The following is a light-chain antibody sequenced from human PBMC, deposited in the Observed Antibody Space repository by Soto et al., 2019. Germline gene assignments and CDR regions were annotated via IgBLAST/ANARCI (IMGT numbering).Light chain of an antibody. CDR1: QSISVW. CDR2: DAS. CDR3: QQYENYWT. J-gene: IGKJ1*01. Sequence: DIQMTQSPSTLSASVGDTVTITCRASQSISVWLAWYQQKPGKAPDLLIYDASNLDSGVPSRFSGSGSGTEFSLTISNLQPDDCATYYCQQYENYWTFGQGTKVDNK. V-gene: IGKV1-5*01.